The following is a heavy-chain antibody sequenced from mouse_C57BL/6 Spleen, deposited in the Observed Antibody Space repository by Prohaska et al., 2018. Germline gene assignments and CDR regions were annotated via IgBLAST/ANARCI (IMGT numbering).Heavy chain of an antibody. CDR3: AKKDYGNPYFDV. CDR2: IDPSDSYT. CDR1: GYTFTSYW. V-gene: IGHV1-69*01. Sequence: QVQLQQPGAELVMPGASVKLSCKASGYTFTSYWMHWVTQRPGQGLEWIGEIDPSDSYTNYNQKFKGKATLTVDKSSSTAYMQLSSLTSEDSAVYYCAKKDYGNPYFDVWGTGTTVTVSS. D-gene: IGHD2-1*01. J-gene: IGHJ1*03.